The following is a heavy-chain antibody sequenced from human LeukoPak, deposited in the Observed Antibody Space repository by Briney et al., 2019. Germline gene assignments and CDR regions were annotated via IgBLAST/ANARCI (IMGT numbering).Heavy chain of an antibody. CDR2: IYYSGST. V-gene: IGHV4-59*01. CDR3: ARDRGRATWSDP. CDR1: GGSITSYY. Sequence: SETLSLTCTVSGGSITSYYWHWIRQPPRKGLEWIGYIYYSGSTNYNPSLKSRVTISVDTSRKQFSLKLHSVSAAATAVYYCARDRGRATWSDPWGQGTVVTVSS. D-gene: IGHD3-10*01. J-gene: IGHJ5*02.